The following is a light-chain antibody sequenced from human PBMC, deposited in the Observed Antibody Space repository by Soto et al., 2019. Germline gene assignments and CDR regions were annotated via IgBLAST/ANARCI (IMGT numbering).Light chain of an antibody. J-gene: IGKJ5*01. CDR2: DAS. CDR1: QSVSSY. CDR3: QQRSNWPPPSIT. Sequence: EIVLTQSPATLSLSPGERATLSCRASQSVSSYLAWYQQKPGQAPRLLIYDASNRATGIPARFSGSGSGTDFTLTISSLEPEDFAVYYCQQRSNWPPPSITFGQGTRLEIQ. V-gene: IGKV3-11*01.